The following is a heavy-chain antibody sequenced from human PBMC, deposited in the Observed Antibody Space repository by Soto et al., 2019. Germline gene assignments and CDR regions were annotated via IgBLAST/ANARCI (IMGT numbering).Heavy chain of an antibody. J-gene: IGHJ4*02. Sequence: ASVKVSCKASGGTFSSYAISWVRQAPGQGLEWMGGIIPIFGTANYAQKSQGRVTITADESTSTAYMELSSLRSEDTAVYYCARVRDGYNMDFDYWGQGTLVTVSS. V-gene: IGHV1-69*13. CDR3: ARVRDGYNMDFDY. CDR1: GGTFSSYA. CDR2: IIPIFGTA. D-gene: IGHD5-12*01.